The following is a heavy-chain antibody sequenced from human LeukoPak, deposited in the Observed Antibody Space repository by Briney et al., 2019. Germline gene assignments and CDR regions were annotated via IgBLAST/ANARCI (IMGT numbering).Heavy chain of an antibody. D-gene: IGHD1-26*01. CDR1: GGTFISYA. J-gene: IGHJ6*02. V-gene: IGHV1-69*13. Sequence: ASVKVSCKASGGTFISYAISWVRQAPGQGLEWMGGIIPIFGTANYAQKFQGRVTITADESTSTAYMELSSLRSEDTAVYYCASGSYGYYYYYYGMDVWGQGTTVTVSS. CDR3: ASGSYGYYYYYYGMDV. CDR2: IIPIFGTA.